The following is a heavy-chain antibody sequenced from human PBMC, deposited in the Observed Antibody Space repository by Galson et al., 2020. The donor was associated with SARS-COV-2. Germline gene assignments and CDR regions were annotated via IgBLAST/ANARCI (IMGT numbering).Heavy chain of an antibody. V-gene: IGHV1-8*03. CDR1: GYTFTSYD. CDR2: MNPNSGNT. J-gene: IGHJ6*03. CDR3: ARGFCSGGSCYWGRFQWGYYYYMDV. Sequence: ASVKVSCKASGYTFTSYDINWVRQATGQGLEWMGWMNPNSGNTGYAQKFQGRVTITRNTSISTAYMELSSLRSEDTAVYYCARGFCSGGSCYWGRFQWGYYYYMDVWGKGTTVTSSS. D-gene: IGHD2-15*01.